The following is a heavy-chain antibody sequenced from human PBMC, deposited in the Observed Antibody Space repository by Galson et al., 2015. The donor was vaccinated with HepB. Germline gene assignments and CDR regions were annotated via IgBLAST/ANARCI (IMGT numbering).Heavy chain of an antibody. CDR1: GFTFGDYA. CDR2: ILPDGSEQ. CDR3: ARALNGAYDY. J-gene: IGHJ4*02. V-gene: IGHV3-7*03. Sequence: SLRLSCAASGFTFGDYAMSWFRQAPGKGLEWVANILPDGSEQYYADSMKGRFIISRDNAKNSLYLQMNSLRGEDTAVYYCARALNGAYDYWGQGTLVIVSA. D-gene: IGHD2-8*01.